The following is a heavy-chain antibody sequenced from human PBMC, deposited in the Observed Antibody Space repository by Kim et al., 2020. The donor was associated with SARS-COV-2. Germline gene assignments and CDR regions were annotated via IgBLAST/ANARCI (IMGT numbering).Heavy chain of an antibody. CDR3: ARDRDWDLYDY. D-gene: IGHD3-9*01. CDR2: ISHDVTVT. CDR1: GFTFSTYV. Sequence: GGSLRLSCAASGFTFSTYVMHWLRQAPGKGLLWVSRISHDVTVTTYADSVQGRFTISRDNAKNTVYLQMNNLRAEDTAVYFCARDRDWDLYDYWGQGTLVTVSS. J-gene: IGHJ4*02. V-gene: IGHV3-74*01.